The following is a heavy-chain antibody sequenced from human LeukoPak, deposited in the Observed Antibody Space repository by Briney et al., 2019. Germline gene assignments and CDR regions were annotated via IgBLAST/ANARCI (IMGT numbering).Heavy chain of an antibody. V-gene: IGHV4-34*01. Sequence: KPSETLSLTCAVYGGYFSGYYWSWIRQPPGKGLEWIGEINHSGSTNYSPSLKSRVTISVDTSKNQFSLKLSSVTAADTAVYYCARVPLHYYGMDVWGQGTTVTVSS. CDR1: GGYFSGYY. CDR2: INHSGST. J-gene: IGHJ6*02. CDR3: ARVPLHYYGMDV.